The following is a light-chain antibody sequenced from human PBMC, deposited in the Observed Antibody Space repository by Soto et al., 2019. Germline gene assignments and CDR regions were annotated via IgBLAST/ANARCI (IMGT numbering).Light chain of an antibody. Sequence: QSVLTQPASVSGSPGQSITISCTGTSSDVGSYNLVSWYQQHPGKAPKLMIYEGSKRPSGVSNRFSGSKSGNTASLTISGLQAEDEADYYCCSYTSSSTLYVFGTGTKLTVL. V-gene: IGLV2-14*02. CDR2: EGS. CDR3: CSYTSSSTLYV. J-gene: IGLJ1*01. CDR1: SSDVGSYNL.